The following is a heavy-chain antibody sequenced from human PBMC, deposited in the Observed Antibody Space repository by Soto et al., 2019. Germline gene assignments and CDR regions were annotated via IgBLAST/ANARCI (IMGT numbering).Heavy chain of an antibody. V-gene: IGHV2-26*04. CDR1: GFSLSNAGLG. CDR2: IFSNDEK. D-gene: IGHD6-13*01. CDR3: ASTYSTSWYWFDP. Sequence: QVTVKESGPVLVKPTETLTLTCTVSGFSLSNAGLGVSWIRQPPGKALEWLAHIFSNDEKSYSTSLKSRLTTSKYTSKSQVVLTMTNMAPVDTATYYCASTYSTSWYWFDPWGQGTLVTVSS. J-gene: IGHJ5*02.